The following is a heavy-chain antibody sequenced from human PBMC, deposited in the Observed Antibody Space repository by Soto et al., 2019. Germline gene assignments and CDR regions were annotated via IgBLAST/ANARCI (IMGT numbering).Heavy chain of an antibody. V-gene: IGHV4-39*01. J-gene: IGHJ4*02. CDR1: GGSIRSHTHY. Sequence: SETLPLTCTVFGGSIRSHTHYWSWIKQTPGKGKEWIATIFHTGGTYYNPSLKSRVTMSVDTSKIQFSLELGFVIAADTAVYYCTSSIEASGDIVVVSTPSFDFWGRGSLVTVSS. D-gene: IGHD2-2*01. CDR3: TSSIEASGDIVVVSTPSFDF. CDR2: IFHTGGT.